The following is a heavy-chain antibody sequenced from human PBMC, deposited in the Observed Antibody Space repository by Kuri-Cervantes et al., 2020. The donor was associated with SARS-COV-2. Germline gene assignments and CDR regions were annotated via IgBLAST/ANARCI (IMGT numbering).Heavy chain of an antibody. Sequence: GESLKISCAASGFTFSSYAMHWVRQAPGKGLEWVAVISYDGSNKYYADSVKGRFTISRDNSKNTLYLQMNSLKTEDTAAYYCTTLIDYWGQGALVTVSS. CDR1: GFTFSSYA. V-gene: IGHV3-30-3*01. CDR2: ISYDGSNK. J-gene: IGHJ4*02. CDR3: TTLIDY.